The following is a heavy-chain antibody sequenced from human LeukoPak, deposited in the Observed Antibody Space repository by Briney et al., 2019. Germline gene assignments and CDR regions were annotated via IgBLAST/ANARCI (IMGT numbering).Heavy chain of an antibody. D-gene: IGHD6-13*01. CDR2: ISWNSGRI. CDR1: GFTFDGYA. J-gene: IGHJ4*02. Sequence: PGRSLRLSCAASGFTFDGYAMHWVRQPPGKGLEWVSGISWNSGRIGYADSVKGRFTISRDNAKNSLYLQMNSLRVEDTALYYCVKEIAAAGTGGVDSWGQGTLVTVPS. CDR3: VKEIAAAGTGGVDS. V-gene: IGHV3-9*01.